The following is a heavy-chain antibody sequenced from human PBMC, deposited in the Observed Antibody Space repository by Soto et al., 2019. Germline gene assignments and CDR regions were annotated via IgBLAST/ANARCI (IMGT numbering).Heavy chain of an antibody. J-gene: IGHJ6*04. Sequence: PRGSLKNSCQGFGYQFTRNWIAWVGQMPDKRLGWMGIIFPSYSCTRYSSFFQGQGPILAEKAIPPASLQWTSLKASDTAMYYCARGTLLTSYGMDFWGKGTSVTVSS. CDR1: GYQFTRNW. D-gene: IGHD2-8*01. CDR3: ARGTLLTSYGMDF. CDR2: IFPSYSCT. V-gene: IGHV5-51*01.